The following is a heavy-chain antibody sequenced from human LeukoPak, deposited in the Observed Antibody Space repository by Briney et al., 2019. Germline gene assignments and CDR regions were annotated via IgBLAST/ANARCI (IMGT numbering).Heavy chain of an antibody. CDR1: GFTFSSYA. Sequence: PGGSLRLSCAASGFTFSSYAMSWVRQAPGKGLEWVSAISGSGGRTYYVDSVKGRFTISRDNSKNTLYLQMNSLRAEDTAVYYCAKGSRFGVVTTLDYWGQGTLVTVSS. CDR2: ISGSGGRT. V-gene: IGHV3-23*01. CDR3: AKGSRFGVVTTLDY. D-gene: IGHD3-3*01. J-gene: IGHJ4*02.